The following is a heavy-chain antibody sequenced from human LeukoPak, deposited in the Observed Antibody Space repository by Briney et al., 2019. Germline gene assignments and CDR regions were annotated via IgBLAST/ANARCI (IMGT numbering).Heavy chain of an antibody. J-gene: IGHJ4*02. CDR3: ARWRSGRSEFAY. CDR2: ISDSGVST. D-gene: IGHD6-19*01. V-gene: IGHV3-23*01. Sequence: GGSLRLSCEASGFTFSSYALSWVRQAPGKALEWVSGISDSGVSTYYSDSMKGRFTISRDNSKDTLYLQMNSLRAEDTAVYYCARWRSGRSEFAYWGQGTLVTVSS. CDR1: GFTFSSYA.